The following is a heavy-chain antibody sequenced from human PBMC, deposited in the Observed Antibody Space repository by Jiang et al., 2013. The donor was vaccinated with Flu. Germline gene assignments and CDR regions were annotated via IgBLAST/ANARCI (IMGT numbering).Heavy chain of an antibody. J-gene: IGHJ6*02. CDR1: GGTFRSYS. D-gene: IGHD3-10*01. CDR2: ISTISGSA. Sequence: QLVESGAEVKKPGSSVKVSCKTSGGTFRSYSFSWVRQAPGKGLEWLGGISTISGSADYAEKFQGRVTIEADESTSTVSMEVSSLRSEDTAVYYCARSSGSSWDHYQYGLFVWGQGTTVTV. CDR3: ARSSGSSWDHYQYGLFV. V-gene: IGHV1-69*01.